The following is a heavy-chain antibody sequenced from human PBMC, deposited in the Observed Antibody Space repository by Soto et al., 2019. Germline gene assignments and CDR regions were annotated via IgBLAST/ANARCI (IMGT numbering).Heavy chain of an antibody. D-gene: IGHD3-10*01. CDR1: GGSFSGYY. CDR3: ATNMVRARYYYGMDV. J-gene: IGHJ6*02. CDR2: INHSGST. V-gene: IGHV4-34*01. Sequence: PSETLSLTCAVYGGSFSGYYWSWIRQPPGKGLEWIGEINHSGSTNYNPSLKSRVTISVDTSKNQFSLKLSSVPAADTAVYYCATNMVRARYYYGMDVWGQGTTVTVSS.